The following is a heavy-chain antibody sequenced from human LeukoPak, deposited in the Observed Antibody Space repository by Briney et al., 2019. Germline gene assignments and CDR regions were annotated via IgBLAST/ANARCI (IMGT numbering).Heavy chain of an antibody. CDR2: IRYDGSNK. Sequence: GGSLRLSCAASGFTFSSYSMNWVRQAPGKGLEWVAFIRYDGSNKYYADSVKGRFTISRDNSKNTLYLQMNSLRAEDTAVYYCARGGRPYYYYYYMDVWGKGTTVTVSS. CDR3: ARGGRPYYYYYYMDV. D-gene: IGHD5-12*01. J-gene: IGHJ6*03. CDR1: GFTFSSYS. V-gene: IGHV3-30*02.